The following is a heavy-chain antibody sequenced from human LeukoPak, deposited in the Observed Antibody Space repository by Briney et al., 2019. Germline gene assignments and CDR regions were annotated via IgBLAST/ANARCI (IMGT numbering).Heavy chain of an antibody. CDR1: GFTFSSYA. CDR2: ISYDGSNK. Sequence: RGSLRLSCAASGFTFSSYAMHWVRQAPGKGLEWVAVISYDGSNKYYADSVKGRFTISRDNSKNTLYLQMNSLRAEDTAVYYCARDGYYYDSSGYYYIDYWGQGTLVTVSS. D-gene: IGHD3-22*01. J-gene: IGHJ4*02. CDR3: ARDGYYYDSSGYYYIDY. V-gene: IGHV3-30-3*01.